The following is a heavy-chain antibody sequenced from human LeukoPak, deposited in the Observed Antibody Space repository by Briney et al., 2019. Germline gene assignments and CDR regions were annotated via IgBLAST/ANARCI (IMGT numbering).Heavy chain of an antibody. J-gene: IGHJ3*02. CDR1: GYTFTSYG. D-gene: IGHD3-22*01. CDR3: ARDIATDYYDSSGYYVGDAFDI. Sequence: GASVKVSCKASGYTFTSYGSSWVRQATGQTLEWMGWISAYNGYTNYAQKLQGRVPMTTDPSTSTAYMELRSLTSDDTAVYYCARDIATDYYDSSGYYVGDAFDIWGQGTMVTVSS. CDR2: ISAYNGYT. V-gene: IGHV1-18*01.